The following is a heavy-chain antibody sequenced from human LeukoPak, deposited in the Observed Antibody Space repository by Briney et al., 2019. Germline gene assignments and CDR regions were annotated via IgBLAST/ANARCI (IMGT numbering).Heavy chain of an antibody. Sequence: GGSLRLSCAASGFTFSSYSMNWVRQAPGKGLEWVSSISSSSSYIYYADSVKGRFTISRDNAKNSLYLQMNSLRAEDTAVYYCAKDMAPIAAASFDYWGQGTLVTASS. CDR2: ISSSSSYI. J-gene: IGHJ4*02. V-gene: IGHV3-21*04. D-gene: IGHD6-13*01. CDR3: AKDMAPIAAASFDY. CDR1: GFTFSSYS.